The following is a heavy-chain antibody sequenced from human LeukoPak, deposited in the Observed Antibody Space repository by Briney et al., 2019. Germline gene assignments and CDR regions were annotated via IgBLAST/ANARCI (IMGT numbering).Heavy chain of an antibody. J-gene: IGHJ4*02. CDR2: ISGTGGST. D-gene: IGHD3-10*01. Sequence: GGSLRPSCAASGFTFSSYAMSWVRQAPGKGLEWVSSISGTGGSTNYADSVKGRFTISRDNSKNTLYLQMNSLRAEDTAVYYCAKRRSPMVRGVNVDYWGQGTLVTVSS. CDR3: AKRRSPMVRGVNVDY. V-gene: IGHV3-23*01. CDR1: GFTFSSYA.